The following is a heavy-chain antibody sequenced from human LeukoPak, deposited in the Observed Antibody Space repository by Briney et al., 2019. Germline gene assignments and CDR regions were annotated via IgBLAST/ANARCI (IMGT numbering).Heavy chain of an antibody. J-gene: IGHJ5*02. Sequence: PSETLSLTCTVSGDSISTLYWSWIRQPPGKGLEWIGYIYSGGSTDYNPSLKSRLTISVDTSKNQFSLKLSSVTAADTAVYYCARAGSSGWYYWFDPWGQGTLVTVSS. D-gene: IGHD6-19*01. CDR3: ARAGSSGWYYWFDP. CDR1: GDSISTLY. V-gene: IGHV4-59*01. CDR2: IYSGGST.